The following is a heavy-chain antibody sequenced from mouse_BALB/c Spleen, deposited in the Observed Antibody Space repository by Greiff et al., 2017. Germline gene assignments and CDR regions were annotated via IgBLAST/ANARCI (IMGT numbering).Heavy chain of an antibody. CDR3: AYYYYGSSYEAMDY. D-gene: IGHD1-1*01. V-gene: IGHV14-1*02. J-gene: IGHJ4*01. CDR2: IDPENGNT. Sequence: VQLQQSGAELVRPGALVKLSCKASGFNIKDYYMHWVKQRPEQGLEWIGWIDPENGNTIYDPKFQGKASITADTSSNTAYLQLSSLTSEDTAVYYCAYYYYGSSYEAMDYWGQGTSVTVSS. CDR1: GFNIKDYY.